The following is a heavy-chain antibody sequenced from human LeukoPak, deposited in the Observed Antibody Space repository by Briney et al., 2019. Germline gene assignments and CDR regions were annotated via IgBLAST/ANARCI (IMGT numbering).Heavy chain of an antibody. CDR1: GFTFSSYA. CDR3: AKDHYYGSVNDAFDI. CDR2: ISGSGGST. Sequence: GGSLRLSCAASGFTFSSYAMSWVRHAPGKGLEWVSAISGSGGSTYYADSVKGRFTISRDNSKNTLYLQMNSLRAEDTAVYYCAKDHYYGSVNDAFDIWGQGTMVTVSS. D-gene: IGHD3-10*01. V-gene: IGHV3-23*01. J-gene: IGHJ3*02.